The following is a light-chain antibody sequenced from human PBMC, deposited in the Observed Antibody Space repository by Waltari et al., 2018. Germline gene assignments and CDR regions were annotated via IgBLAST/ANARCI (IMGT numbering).Light chain of an antibody. V-gene: IGLV3-21*02. Sequence: SYVLTQPPSVSVAPGQTARITCGGNSVGSKSVHWYQQKPGQAPVLVVYNDNDRPSGIPERFSGSNSGNTATLTISRFEVGDEADYFCQVWDSTDLVVFGGGTKLTVL. CDR2: NDN. CDR1: SVGSKS. CDR3: QVWDSTDLVV. J-gene: IGLJ2*01.